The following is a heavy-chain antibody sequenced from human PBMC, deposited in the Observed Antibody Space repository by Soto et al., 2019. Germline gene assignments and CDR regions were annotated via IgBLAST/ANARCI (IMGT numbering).Heavy chain of an antibody. J-gene: IGHJ6*03. Sequence: VASVKVSCKASGHTFTGYYMHWVRQAPGQGLEWMGWINPNSGGTNYAQKFQGWVTMTRDTSISTAYMELSRLRSDDTAVYYCARDRGLLSDGDYMDVWGKGTTVTVSS. CDR3: ARDRGLLSDGDYMDV. CDR1: GHTFTGYY. CDR2: INPNSGGT. D-gene: IGHD3-10*01. V-gene: IGHV1-2*04.